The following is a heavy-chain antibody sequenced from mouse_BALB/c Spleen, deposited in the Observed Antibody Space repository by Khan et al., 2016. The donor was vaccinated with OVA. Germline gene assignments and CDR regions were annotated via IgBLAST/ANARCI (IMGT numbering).Heavy chain of an antibody. CDR3: ARGNYYGYYFDY. D-gene: IGHD1-1*01. CDR2: ISYSGVT. Sequence: EVQLVESGPGLVKPSQSLSLTCTVTGYSITSGYAWNWIRQFPGNKLEWMGNISYSGVTSYTPSLKSRISITRDTSKNKFFLQLNSVTTEDTATYYCARGNYYGYYFDYWGQGTTLTVSS. J-gene: IGHJ2*01. V-gene: IGHV3-2*02. CDR1: GYSITSGYA.